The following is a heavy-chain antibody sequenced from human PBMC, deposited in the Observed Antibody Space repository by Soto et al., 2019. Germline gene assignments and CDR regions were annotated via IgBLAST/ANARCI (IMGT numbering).Heavy chain of an antibody. CDR1: GSSMNNYY. Sequence: SETLSLTCTVSGSSMNNYYWSWIRQAPGKGLQYIGYISYMGTTNYNPSLKSRVTISVDTSKNQFSLKLTSVTAADTALYYCTRSVGGYVNSGYYGGDYDSWGRGTLVTVSS. V-gene: IGHV4-59*01. CDR3: TRSVGGYVNSGYYGGDYDS. D-gene: IGHD3-22*01. CDR2: ISYMGTT. J-gene: IGHJ4*02.